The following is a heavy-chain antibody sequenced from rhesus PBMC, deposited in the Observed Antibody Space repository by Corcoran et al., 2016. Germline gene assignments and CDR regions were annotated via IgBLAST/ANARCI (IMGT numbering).Heavy chain of an antibody. CDR1: GGSICSCYG. V-gene: IGHV4S7*01. CDR2: IYGSIGST. CDR3: ARIIGTYFDY. D-gene: IGHD1-44*01. J-gene: IGHJ4*01. Sequence: QVQLQESGPGLVKPSETLSLTCAVSGGSICSCYGWSWTRQPPGKGLEWIGHIYGSIGSTYYNPSLKSRVTISKDPSKNQFSLKLSSVTAADAAVYYCARIIGTYFDYWGQGVLVTVSS.